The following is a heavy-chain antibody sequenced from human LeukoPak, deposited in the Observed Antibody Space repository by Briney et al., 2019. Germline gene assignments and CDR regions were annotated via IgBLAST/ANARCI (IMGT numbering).Heavy chain of an antibody. V-gene: IGHV3-30*18. CDR2: ISYDGSNK. CDR1: GFTFSSYG. D-gene: IGHD3/OR15-3a*01. CDR3: AKDGSFVTGDWYYFDY. Sequence: GRSLRLSCAASGFTFSSYGMHWVRQAPGKGLEWVAVISYDGSNKYYADSVKGRFTISRDNSKNTLYLQMNSLRAEDTAVYYCAKDGSFVTGDWYYFDYWGQGTLVTVSS. J-gene: IGHJ4*02.